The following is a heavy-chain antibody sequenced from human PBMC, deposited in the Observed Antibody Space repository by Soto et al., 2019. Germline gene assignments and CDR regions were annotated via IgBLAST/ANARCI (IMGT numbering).Heavy chain of an antibody. CDR2: ISSNGGST. CDR3: VKGVTGRTTGTTGYY. Sequence: GGSLRLSCSASGFTFSSYAMHWVRQAPGKGLEYVSAISSNGGSTYYADSVKGRFTISRDNSKNTLYLQMSSLRAEDTAVYYCVKGVTGRTTGTTGYYWGQGTLVTVSS. J-gene: IGHJ4*02. D-gene: IGHD1-1*01. V-gene: IGHV3-64D*08. CDR1: GFTFSSYA.